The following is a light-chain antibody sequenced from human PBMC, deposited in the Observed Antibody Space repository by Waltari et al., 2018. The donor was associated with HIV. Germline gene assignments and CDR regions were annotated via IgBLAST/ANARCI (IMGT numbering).Light chain of an antibody. CDR3: QSYDTGLV. V-gene: IGLV1-40*01. CDR2: GDS. Sequence: QSVLTQPPSVSGAPGPRVTISCTGSRANIGAGYDVHWYQHFPGTAPKLLIFGDSNRPSGVPDRFSGSKSGTSASLAITGLQAEDEADYYCQSYDTGLVFGGGTKLTVL. J-gene: IGLJ2*01. CDR1: RANIGAGYD.